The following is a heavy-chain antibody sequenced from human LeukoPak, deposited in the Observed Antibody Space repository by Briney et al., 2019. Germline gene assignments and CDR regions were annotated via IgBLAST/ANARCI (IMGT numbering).Heavy chain of an antibody. CDR3: ARDGGANYYDSSGFDY. J-gene: IGHJ4*02. D-gene: IGHD3-22*01. CDR1: GDSISSSSYY. CDR2: IYYSGST. Sequence: SETLSLTCTVSGDSISSSSYYWGWVRQPPGKGLEWIVSIYYSGSTYYNPSLKSRVTISVDTSKNQFSLKLSSVTAADTAVYYCARDGGANYYDSSGFDYWGQGTLVTVSS. V-gene: IGHV4-39*07.